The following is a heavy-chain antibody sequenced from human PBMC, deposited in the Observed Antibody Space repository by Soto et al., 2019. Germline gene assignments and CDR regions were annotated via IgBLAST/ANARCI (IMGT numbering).Heavy chain of an antibody. J-gene: IGHJ4*02. CDR1: GYTFTGYY. CDR2: INPNSGGT. D-gene: IGHD6-6*01. CDR3: ARGGSSSLDY. V-gene: IGHV1-2*02. Sequence: QVQLVQSGAEVKKPWASVKVSCKASGYTFTGYYMHWVRQAPGQGPEWMGWINPNSGGTTYAQKFQGRVTVTRATSISTAYMELSSLRSDDTAVYYCARGGSSSLDYWGQGTLVTVSS.